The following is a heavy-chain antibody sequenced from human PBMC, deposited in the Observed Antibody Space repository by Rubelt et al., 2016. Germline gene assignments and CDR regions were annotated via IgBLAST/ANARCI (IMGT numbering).Heavy chain of an antibody. CDR3: ARTENRYSGSYAFDI. J-gene: IGHJ3*02. CDR2: IDWDDDK. CDR1: GFSLSTSGMC. D-gene: IGHD1-26*01. V-gene: IGHV2-70*15. Sequence: QVTLRESGPALVKPTQTLTLTCTFSGFSLSTSGMCVSWIRQPPGKALEWLARIDWDDDKYYSTSLKTRLTISKDTSKNQVVLTMTNMDPVDTATYYCARTENRYSGSYAFDIWGQGTMVTVSS.